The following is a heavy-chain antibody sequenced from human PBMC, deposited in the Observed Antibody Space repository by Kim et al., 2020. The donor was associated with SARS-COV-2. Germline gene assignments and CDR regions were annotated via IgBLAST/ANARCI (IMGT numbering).Heavy chain of an antibody. Sequence: GGSLRLSCAASGFTFSDYYMSWIRQAPGKGLEWVSYISSSSSYTNYADSVKGRFTISRDNAKNSLYLQMNSLRAEDTAVYYCARESRDGYNSGDYCGQGTLVTVSS. D-gene: IGHD5-12*01. CDR2: ISSSSSYT. V-gene: IGHV3-11*06. CDR1: GFTFSDYY. J-gene: IGHJ4*02. CDR3: ARESRDGYNSGDY.